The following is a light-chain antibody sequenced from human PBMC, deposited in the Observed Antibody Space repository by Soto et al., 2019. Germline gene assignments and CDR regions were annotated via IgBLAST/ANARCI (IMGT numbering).Light chain of an antibody. CDR3: QSYDSSLSGYV. CDR2: GNS. Sequence: QSVLTQPPSVSGAPGQRGTISCTGSSSNIGAGYDVHWYQQLPGTAPKLLIYGNSNRPSGVPDRFSGSKSGTSASLAITGLQAEDEADDYCQSYDSSLSGYVFGTGTKLTVL. J-gene: IGLJ1*01. V-gene: IGLV1-40*01. CDR1: SSNIGAGYD.